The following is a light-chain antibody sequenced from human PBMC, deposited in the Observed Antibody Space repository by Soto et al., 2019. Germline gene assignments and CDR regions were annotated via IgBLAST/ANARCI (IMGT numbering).Light chain of an antibody. CDR2: HIS. J-gene: IGLJ3*02. CDR3: LLVYSGVVV. V-gene: IGLV7-46*01. CDR1: TGAVTSGHY. Sequence: QAVVTQEPSLTVSPGGTVTLTCASSTGAVTSGHYPFWFQQKPGQAPKTLIYHISNKHPWTPARFSGSLLGGKAALTLSGAQPEDEAEYYCLLVYSGVVVFGGGTKLTVL.